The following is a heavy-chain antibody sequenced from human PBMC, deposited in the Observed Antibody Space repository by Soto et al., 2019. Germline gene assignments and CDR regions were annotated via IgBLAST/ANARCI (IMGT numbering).Heavy chain of an antibody. CDR3: ARVGGVAARTFDY. D-gene: IGHD2-15*01. J-gene: IGHJ4*02. Sequence: SETLSLTCTVSGGSISPFYWSWVRQPPGRGLEWIGYLYYSGNTNYNPSLKSRVTISVDASKNQVSLRLTSVTAADTAVYYCARVGGVAARTFDYWGQGTVVTVSS. CDR2: LYYSGNT. V-gene: IGHV4-59*01. CDR1: GGSISPFY.